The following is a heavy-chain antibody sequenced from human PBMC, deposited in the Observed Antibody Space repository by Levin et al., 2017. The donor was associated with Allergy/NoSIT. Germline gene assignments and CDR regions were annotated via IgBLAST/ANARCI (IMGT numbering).Heavy chain of an antibody. J-gene: IGHJ6*03. Sequence: GGSLRLSCTASGFTFGDYAMSWFRQAPGKGLEWVGFIRSKAYGGTTEYAASVKGRFTISRDDSKSIAYLQMNSLKTEDTAVYYCTRDSPDLEWLFGQYYYYMDVWGKGTTVTVSS. CDR3: TRDSPDLEWLFGQYYYYMDV. CDR2: IRSKAYGGTT. V-gene: IGHV3-49*03. CDR1: GFTFGDYA. D-gene: IGHD3-3*01.